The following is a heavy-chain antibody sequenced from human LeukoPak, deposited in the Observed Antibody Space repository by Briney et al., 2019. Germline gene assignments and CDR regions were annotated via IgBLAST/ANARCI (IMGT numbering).Heavy chain of an antibody. Sequence: KPSETLSLTCAVYGGSFSGYYWSWIRQPPGKGLEWIGEINHSGSTNYNPSLKSRVTISVDTSKNQFSLKLSSVTAADTAVYYCARGFFYSNYGTYNWFDPWGQGTLVTVSS. CDR3: ARGFFYSNYGTYNWFDP. CDR1: GGSFSGYY. J-gene: IGHJ5*02. CDR2: INHSGST. V-gene: IGHV4-34*01. D-gene: IGHD4-11*01.